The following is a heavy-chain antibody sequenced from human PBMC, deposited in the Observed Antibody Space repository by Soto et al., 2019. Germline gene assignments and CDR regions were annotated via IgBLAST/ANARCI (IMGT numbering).Heavy chain of an antibody. J-gene: IGHJ5*02. Sequence: QVQLQESGPGLVKPSETLSLTCGVSGYSISGGYHWVWLRRPPGKGLEWIASIFRNGATHYSPSLQSRATISVDTSRNHFSLKLTSVTAADTATYYCARARGADRPTWFDTWGQGTPVTVSS. D-gene: IGHD3-10*01. CDR1: GYSISGGYH. CDR3: ARARGADRPTWFDT. CDR2: IFRNGAT. V-gene: IGHV4-38-2*01.